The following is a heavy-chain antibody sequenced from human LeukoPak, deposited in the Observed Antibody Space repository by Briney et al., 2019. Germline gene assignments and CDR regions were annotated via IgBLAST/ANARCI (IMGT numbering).Heavy chain of an antibody. CDR2: IYYTGSS. J-gene: IGHJ3*01. CDR1: GGSISSYY. V-gene: IGHV4-59*01. Sequence: SETLSLTCTVSGGSISSYYWNWIRQPPGEGLEWIGYIYYTGSSNYNPSLKSRVTISLDTSKNQFSLKLSSVTAADTAVYYCVRRVVVVTANDKSDAFDVWGQGIVVTVSS. D-gene: IGHD2-21*02. CDR3: VRRVVVVTANDKSDAFDV.